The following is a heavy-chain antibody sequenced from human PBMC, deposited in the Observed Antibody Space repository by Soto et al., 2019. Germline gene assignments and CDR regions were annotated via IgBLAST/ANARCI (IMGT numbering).Heavy chain of an antibody. V-gene: IGHV3-30*18. D-gene: IGHD2-15*01. Sequence: GGSLRLSCAASGFTFSSYGMHWVRQAPGKGLEWVAVISYDGSNKYYADSVKGRFTISRDNSKNTLYLQMNSLRAEDTAVYYCAKVYCSGGSCYSAYYYYMDVWGKGTTVTVSS. CDR1: GFTFSSYG. CDR3: AKVYCSGGSCYSAYYYYMDV. CDR2: ISYDGSNK. J-gene: IGHJ6*03.